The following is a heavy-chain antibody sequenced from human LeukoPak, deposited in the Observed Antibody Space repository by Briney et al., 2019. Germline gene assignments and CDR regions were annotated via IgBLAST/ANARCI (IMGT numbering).Heavy chain of an antibody. CDR2: IYISGST. CDR3: ARDRGTWNDDGFDY. CDR1: GGSISSYY. V-gene: IGHV4-4*07. D-gene: IGHD1-1*01. J-gene: IGHJ4*02. Sequence: SETLSLTCTVSGGSISSYYWSWIRQPAGKGLEWIGRIYISGSTNYNPSLKSRVTMSVDTSKNQFSLKLSSVTAADTAVYYCARDRGTWNDDGFDYWGQGTLVTVST.